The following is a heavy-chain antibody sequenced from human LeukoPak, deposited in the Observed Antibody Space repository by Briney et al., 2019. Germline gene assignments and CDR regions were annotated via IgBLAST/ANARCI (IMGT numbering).Heavy chain of an antibody. CDR1: GGSFSGYY. CDR2: INHSGST. V-gene: IGHV4-34*01. J-gene: IGHJ4*02. Sequence: PSETLSLTCAVYGGSFSGYYWSWIRQPPGEGLEWIGEINHSGSTNYNPSLKSRATISVDTSKNQFSLKLSSVTAADTAVYYCARDPRLRHFDYWGQGTLVTVSS. CDR3: ARDPRLRHFDY. D-gene: IGHD5-12*01.